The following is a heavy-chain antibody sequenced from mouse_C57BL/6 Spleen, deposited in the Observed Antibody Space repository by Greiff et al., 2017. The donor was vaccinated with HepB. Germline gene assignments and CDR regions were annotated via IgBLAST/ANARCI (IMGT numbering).Heavy chain of an antibody. J-gene: IGHJ2*01. CDR1: GYAFSSYW. Sequence: QVQLQQSGAELVKPGASVKISCKASGYAFSSYWMNWVKQRPGKGLEWIGQIYPGDGDTNYNGKFKGKATLTADKSSSTAYMQLSSLTSEDSAVYFCARYTTVVAPSFDYWGQGTTLTVSS. D-gene: IGHD1-1*01. CDR2: IYPGDGDT. V-gene: IGHV1-80*01. CDR3: ARYTTVVAPSFDY.